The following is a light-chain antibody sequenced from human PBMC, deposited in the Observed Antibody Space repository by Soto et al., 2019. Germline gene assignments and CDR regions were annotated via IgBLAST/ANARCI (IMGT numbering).Light chain of an antibody. CDR2: EVS. V-gene: IGLV2-23*02. J-gene: IGLJ1*01. CDR3: CSYAGSSTYV. CDR1: SSDVGSYNL. Sequence: QSALTQPASASGSPGQSITISCTGTSSDVGSYNLVSWYQQHPGKAPKVMIYEVSKRPSGVPNRFSGSKSGNTASLTISGLQAEDEADYYCCSYAGSSTYVFGTGTKVTV.